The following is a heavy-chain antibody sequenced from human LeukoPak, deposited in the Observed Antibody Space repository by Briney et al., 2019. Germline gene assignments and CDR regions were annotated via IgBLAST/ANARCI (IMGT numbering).Heavy chain of an antibody. CDR1: GFTVSSNY. CDR3: ARTDYDILTGWNYYGMDV. CDR2: IYSGGST. J-gene: IGHJ6*02. D-gene: IGHD3-9*01. V-gene: IGHV3-53*01. Sequence: GGSLRLSCAASGFTVSSNYMSWVRQAPGKGLEWVSVIYSGGSTYYADSVKGRFTISRDNSKDTLYLQMNSLRAEDTAVYYCARTDYDILTGWNYYGMDVWGHGTTVTVSS.